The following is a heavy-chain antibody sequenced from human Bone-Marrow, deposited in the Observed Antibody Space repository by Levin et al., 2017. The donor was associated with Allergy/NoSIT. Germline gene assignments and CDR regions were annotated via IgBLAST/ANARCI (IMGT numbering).Heavy chain of an antibody. V-gene: IGHV3-30*18. CDR1: GFTFSSYG. D-gene: IGHD3-22*01. CDR3: AKGSEGVIKAFGGYYFDY. J-gene: IGHJ4*02. CDR2: ISYDGSNK. Sequence: GGSLRLSCAASGFTFSSYGMHWVRQAPGKGLEWVAVISYDGSNKYYADSVKGRFTISRDNSKNTLYLQMNSLRAEDTAVYYCAKGSEGVIKAFGGYYFDYWGQGTLVTVSS.